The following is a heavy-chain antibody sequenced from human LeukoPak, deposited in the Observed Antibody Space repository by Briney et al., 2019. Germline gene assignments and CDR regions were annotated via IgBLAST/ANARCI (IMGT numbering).Heavy chain of an antibody. D-gene: IGHD2-2*01. J-gene: IGHJ4*02. V-gene: IGHV3-30-3*01. Sequence: GGSLRLSCSASGITLMSFHWLRRAPGRGLEWLTLVLDNTDFAYHADSVKGRFTISRDNSKNTLYLQMNSLRAEDTAVYYCAKAWDIVVVPAAIMFDYWGQGTLVTVSS. CDR3: AKAWDIVVVPAAIMFDY. CDR1: GITLMS. CDR2: VLDNTDFA.